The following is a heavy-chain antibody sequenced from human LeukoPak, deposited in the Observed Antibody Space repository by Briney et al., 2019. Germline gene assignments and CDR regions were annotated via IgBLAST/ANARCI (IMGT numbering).Heavy chain of an antibody. V-gene: IGHV4-39*01. CDR3: AKSGGYGLIDY. J-gene: IGHJ4*02. D-gene: IGHD1-26*01. Sequence: KPSETLSLTCTVSGGSISSGSYYWGWIRQPPGKGLEWIGNIYDSGSTYYNASLQSRVTISIDTSKNQFSLRLSSVTAADTAMYYCAKSGGYGLIDYWGQGTLVTVSS. CDR2: IYDSGST. CDR1: GGSISSGSYY.